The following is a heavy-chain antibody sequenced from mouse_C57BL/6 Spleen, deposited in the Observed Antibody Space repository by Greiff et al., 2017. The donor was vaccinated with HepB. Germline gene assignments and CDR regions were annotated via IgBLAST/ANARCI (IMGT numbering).Heavy chain of an antibody. CDR1: GFTFSDYG. CDR3: ARRTTVVEDFDY. V-gene: IGHV5-17*01. J-gene: IGHJ2*01. CDR2: ISSGSSTI. Sequence: DVHLVESGGGLVKPGGSLKLSCAASGFTFSDYGMHWVRQAPEKGLEWVAYISSGSSTIYYADTVKGRFTISRDNAKNTLFLQMTSLRSEDTAMYYCARRTTVVEDFDYWGQGTTLTVSS. D-gene: IGHD1-1*01.